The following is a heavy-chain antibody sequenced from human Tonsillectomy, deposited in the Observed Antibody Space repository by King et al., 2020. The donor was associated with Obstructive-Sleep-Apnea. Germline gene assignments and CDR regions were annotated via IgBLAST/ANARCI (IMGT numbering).Heavy chain of an antibody. CDR2: IKQDGSEK. Sequence: VQLVESGGGLVQPGGSLRLSCAASGFTFSSYWMSWVRQAPGKGLEWVANIKQDGSEKYYVDAVKGRFTISRDNAKNSLYLQMNSLRADDTAVYYCATSFVVRGVIIPHLLPLEYWGQGTLVTVSS. D-gene: IGHD3-10*01. J-gene: IGHJ4*02. CDR3: ATSFVVRGVIIPHLLPLEY. CDR1: GFTFSSYW. V-gene: IGHV3-7*03.